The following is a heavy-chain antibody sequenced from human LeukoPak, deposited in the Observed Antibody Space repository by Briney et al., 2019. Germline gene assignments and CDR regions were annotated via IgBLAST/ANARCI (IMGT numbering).Heavy chain of an antibody. CDR2: IWYDGSNK. CDR1: GFTFSSYG. V-gene: IGHV3-33*01. D-gene: IGHD4-23*01. CDR3: ARDSVTVWHLDY. J-gene: IGHJ4*02. Sequence: GGSLRLSCAASGFTFSSYGMHWVRQAPGKGLEWVAVIWYDGSNKYYADSVKGRFTISRDNSKNTLYLQMNSLRAEDTAVYYCARDSVTVWHLDYWGQGTLVTVSS.